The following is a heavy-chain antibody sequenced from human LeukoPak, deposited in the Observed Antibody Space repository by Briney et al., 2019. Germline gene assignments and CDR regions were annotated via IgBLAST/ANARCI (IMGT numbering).Heavy chain of an antibody. CDR3: ANGGYCSGGSCYRNLYYFHY. D-gene: IGHD2-15*01. J-gene: IGHJ4*02. Sequence: GGSLRLSCAASGFTFSSNAMSWVRQAPGKGLQGVSAISGSGGSTYYADSVKGRFTISRDNSKNTLYLQMNTLRAEDTAVYYCANGGYCSGGSCYRNLYYFHYWGQGTLVTVSS. CDR2: ISGSGGST. V-gene: IGHV3-23*01. CDR1: GFTFSSNA.